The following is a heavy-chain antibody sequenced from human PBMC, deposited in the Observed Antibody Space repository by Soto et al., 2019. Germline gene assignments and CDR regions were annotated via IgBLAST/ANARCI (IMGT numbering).Heavy chain of an antibody. CDR2: IDPSGGST. CDR1: GYSLTTYN. D-gene: IGHD3-22*01. V-gene: IGHV1-46*01. Sequence: VKVANTASGYSLTTYNVRWVKQAPGQGLERMGIIDPSGGSTTYAQKFQGRVTMTRDTSTNTVYMELSGLRSEETAVYYCAREMYESSGDDYLDKWGQGTPVPGSS. CDR3: AREMYESSGDDYLDK. J-gene: IGHJ4*02.